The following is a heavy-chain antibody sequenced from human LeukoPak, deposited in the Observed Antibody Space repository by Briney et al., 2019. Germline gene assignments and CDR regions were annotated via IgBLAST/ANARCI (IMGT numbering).Heavy chain of an antibody. D-gene: IGHD2-15*01. CDR1: GFTFSSYA. CDR2: ISPDGGTT. J-gene: IGHJ5*02. V-gene: IGHV3-64*02. CDR3: ARVLPGGSCYDH. Sequence: AGGSLRLSCAASGFTFSSYALNWVRQAPGKGLEYVSAISPDGGTTYYADSVKGRFTISRDNSKNTLYLQMGSLRAEDMAVYYCARVLPGGSCYDHWGQGTLVTVSS.